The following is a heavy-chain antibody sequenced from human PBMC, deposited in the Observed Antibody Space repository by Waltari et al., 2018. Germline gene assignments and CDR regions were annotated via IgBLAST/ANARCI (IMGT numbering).Heavy chain of an antibody. CDR3: ARALDRNGWYNDY. CDR2: TRNKVSSYTR. D-gene: IGHD6-19*01. CDR1: GFTFIDQV. V-gene: IGHV3-72*01. J-gene: IGHJ4*02. Sequence: EVQLVESGGGLVQPGGSLRLPCVASGFTFIDQVMDWVRVAPGKGLEGVGRTRNKVSSYTRENAASVKDRFIISRDESENSLLLQMGSLKPEDTAVYYCARALDRNGWYNDYWGQGTLVTVSS.